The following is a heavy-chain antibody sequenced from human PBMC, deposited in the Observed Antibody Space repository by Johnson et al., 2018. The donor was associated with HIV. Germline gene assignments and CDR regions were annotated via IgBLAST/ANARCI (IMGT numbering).Heavy chain of an antibody. J-gene: IGHJ3*02. CDR2: ISYDGSNK. D-gene: IGHD3-22*01. V-gene: IGHV3-30*03. CDR1: GFTFSYYW. Sequence: QVQLVESGGGLVQPGGSLRLSCAVSGFTFSYYWMSWVRQAPGKGLEWVAVISYDGSNKYYADSVKGRFTISRDNSKNTLYLQMNSLRAEDTAVYYCARDSKARFPTITMIDAFDIWGQGTMVTVSS. CDR3: ARDSKARFPTITMIDAFDI.